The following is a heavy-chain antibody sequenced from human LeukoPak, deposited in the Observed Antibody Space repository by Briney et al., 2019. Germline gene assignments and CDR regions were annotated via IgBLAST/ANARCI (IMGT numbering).Heavy chain of an antibody. CDR1: GYTFTSYY. CDR2: INPSGGST. CDR3: ARGLSARYYYGSGSQFDY. V-gene: IGHV1-46*01. J-gene: IGHJ4*02. Sequence: ASVKVSCKASGYTFTSYYMHWVRQAPGQGLEWMGIINPSGGSTSYAQKFQGRVTMTRDTSTSTVYMELSSLRSEDTAVYYCARGLSARYYYGSGSQFDYWGQGTLVTVSS. D-gene: IGHD3-10*01.